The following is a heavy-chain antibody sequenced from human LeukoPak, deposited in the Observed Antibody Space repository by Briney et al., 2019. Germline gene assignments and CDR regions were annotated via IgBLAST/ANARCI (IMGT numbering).Heavy chain of an antibody. CDR1: GFTFSSYS. V-gene: IGHV3-48*04. CDR2: ISSSSSTI. CDR3: ASYPRQRLFDY. D-gene: IGHD3-16*02. J-gene: IGHJ4*02. Sequence: GGSLRLSCAASGFTFSSYSKNWVRQAPGEGLEWVSYISSSSSTIYYADSVKGRFTISRDNAKNSLYLQMNSRRAEDTAVYYCASYPRQRLFDYWGQGTLVTVSS.